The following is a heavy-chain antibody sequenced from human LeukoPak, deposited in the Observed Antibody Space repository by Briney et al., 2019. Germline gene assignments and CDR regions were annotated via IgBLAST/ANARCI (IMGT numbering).Heavy chain of an antibody. V-gene: IGHV4-61*02. D-gene: IGHD2-21*01. CDR1: GGSISSSSYY. Sequence: SETLSLTCIVSGGSISSSSYYWTWIRQSAGGGLEWIGRVYMNGHSNSNPSLESRVTISVDTSNNQFSLNLASVTAADTARYFCARGSCGVNCPKFNWLDTWGQGILVTVSS. CDR2: VYMNGHS. J-gene: IGHJ5*02. CDR3: ARGSCGVNCPKFNWLDT.